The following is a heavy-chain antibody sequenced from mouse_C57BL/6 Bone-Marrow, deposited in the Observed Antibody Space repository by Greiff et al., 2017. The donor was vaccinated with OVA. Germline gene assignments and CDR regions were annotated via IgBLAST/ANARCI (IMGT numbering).Heavy chain of an antibody. CDR2: ISNGGGST. Sequence: EVMLVESGGGLVQPGGSLKLSCAASGFTFSDYYMYWVRQTPEKRLEWVAYISNGGGSTYYPDTVKGRFTISRDNAKNTLYLQMSRLKSEDTAMYYCAPLLPEGFAYWGQGTLVTVSA. J-gene: IGHJ3*01. CDR3: APLLPEGFAY. D-gene: IGHD1-1*01. CDR1: GFTFSDYY. V-gene: IGHV5-12*01.